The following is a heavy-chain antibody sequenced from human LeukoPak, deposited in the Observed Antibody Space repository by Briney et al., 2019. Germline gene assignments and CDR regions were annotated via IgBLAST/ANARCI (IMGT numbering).Heavy chain of an antibody. D-gene: IGHD2-2*02. J-gene: IGHJ3*02. CDR2: INAGNGNT. CDR3: ARDCSSTSCYIAFDI. CDR1: GYTFTSYA. V-gene: IGHV1-3*01. Sequence: GASVKVSCKASGYTFTSYAMHWVRQAPGQRLEWMGWINAGNGNTKYSQKFQGRVTITRDTSASTAYMELSSLRSGDTAVYYCARDCSSTSCYIAFDIWGQGTMVTVSS.